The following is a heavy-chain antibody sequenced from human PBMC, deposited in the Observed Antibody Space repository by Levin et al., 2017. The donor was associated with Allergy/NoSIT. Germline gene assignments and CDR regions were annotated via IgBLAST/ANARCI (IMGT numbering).Heavy chain of an antibody. CDR1: GGSIRSGGYY. CDR3: ARDHRDYYGSGSYFDY. V-gene: IGHV4-31*03. CDR2: IYYSGST. D-gene: IGHD3-10*01. Sequence: SPTLSLPCTVSGGSIRSGGYYWSWIRQHPGKGLEWIGYIYYSGSTYYNPSLKSRVTISVDTSKNQFSLKLSSVTAADTAVYYCARDHRDYYGSGSYFDYWGQGTLVTVSS. J-gene: IGHJ4*02.